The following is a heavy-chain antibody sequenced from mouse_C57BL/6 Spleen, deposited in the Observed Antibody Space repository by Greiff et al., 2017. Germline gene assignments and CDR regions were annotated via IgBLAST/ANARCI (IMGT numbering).Heavy chain of an antibody. V-gene: IGHV1-61*01. Sequence: VQLQQPGAELVRPGSSVKLSCKASGYTFTSYWMDWVKQRPGQGLEWIGNIYPSDSETHYNQKFKDKATLTVDKSSSTAYMQLSSLTSEDSAVYYCARKDYDYDWFAYWGQGTLVTVSA. CDR3: ARKDYDYDWFAY. CDR2: IYPSDSET. J-gene: IGHJ3*01. D-gene: IGHD2-4*01. CDR1: GYTFTSYW.